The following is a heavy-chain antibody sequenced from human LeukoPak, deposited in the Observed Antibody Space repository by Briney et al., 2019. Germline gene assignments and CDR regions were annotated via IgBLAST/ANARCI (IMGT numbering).Heavy chain of an antibody. Sequence: SETLSLTCTVSGGSLSSGGYYWSWIRQHPGKGLEWIGYIFYSGSTNYNPSLKSRVTISVDTSKNQFSLKLSSVTAADTAVYYCATDSSSFPGHFQHWGQGTLVTVSS. CDR1: GGSLSSGGYY. J-gene: IGHJ1*01. CDR3: ATDSSSFPGHFQH. V-gene: IGHV4-61*08. CDR2: IFYSGST. D-gene: IGHD6-13*01.